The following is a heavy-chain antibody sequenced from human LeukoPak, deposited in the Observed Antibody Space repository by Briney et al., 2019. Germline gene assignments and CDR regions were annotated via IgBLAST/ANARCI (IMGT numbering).Heavy chain of an antibody. CDR3: AREPYYGSGPSDY. J-gene: IGHJ4*02. CDR2: ISAYNGNT. D-gene: IGHD3-10*01. V-gene: IGHV1-18*04. CDR1: GYTFTSYG. Sequence: GASVKDSCKASGYTFTSYGSSWVRQAPGQELVWMGWISAYNGNTNYAQKLQGRVTMTTDTSPSTAYMELRSLRSDDTAVHYCAREPYYGSGPSDYWGQASLVTVSS.